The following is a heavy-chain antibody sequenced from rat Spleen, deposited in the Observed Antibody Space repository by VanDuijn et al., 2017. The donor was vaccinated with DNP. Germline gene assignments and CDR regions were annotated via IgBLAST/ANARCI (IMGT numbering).Heavy chain of an antibody. CDR1: GFTFSNYG. V-gene: IGHV5-19*01. J-gene: IGHJ3*01. Sequence: EVQLVQSGGGLVQPGGSMKLSCAASGFTFSNYGMHWVRQAPTKGLEWVASISPSGGSTDYRDSVKGRFIISRDNAKSTLYPQMDSLRSEDTATYDCVTGRPNWFAYWGQGTLVTVSS. CDR3: VTGRPNWFAY. D-gene: IGHD5-1*01. CDR2: ISPSGGST.